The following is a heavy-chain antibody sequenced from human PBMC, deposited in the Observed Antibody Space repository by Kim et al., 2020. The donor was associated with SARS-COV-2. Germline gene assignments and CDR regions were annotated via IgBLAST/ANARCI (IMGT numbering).Heavy chain of an antibody. V-gene: IGHV4-31*03. CDR2: IYYSGST. Sequence: SETLSLTCTVSGGSISSGGYYWSWIRQHPGKGLEWIGYIYYSGSTYYNPSLKSRVTISVDTTKNQFSLKLSSVTAADTAVYYCASGASSHYGSGRPSPHYGMDVWGQGTTVTVSS. J-gene: IGHJ6*02. D-gene: IGHD3-10*01. CDR3: ASGASSHYGSGRPSPHYGMDV. CDR1: GGSISSGGYY.